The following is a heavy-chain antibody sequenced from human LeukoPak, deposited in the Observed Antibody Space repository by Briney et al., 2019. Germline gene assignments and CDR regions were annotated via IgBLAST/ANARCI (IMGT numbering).Heavy chain of an antibody. CDR3: ARGGRNSFFRFDY. V-gene: IGHV3-7*01. CDR2: IKQDGSEK. D-gene: IGHD1-14*01. J-gene: IGHJ4*02. Sequence: GGSLRLSCAASGFTFSSYWMSWVRKAPGKGLEWVANIKQDGSEKYYVDSVKGRFTISRDNAKNSLYLQMNSLRAEDTAVYYCARGGRNSFFRFDYWGQGTLVTVSS. CDR1: GFTFSSYW.